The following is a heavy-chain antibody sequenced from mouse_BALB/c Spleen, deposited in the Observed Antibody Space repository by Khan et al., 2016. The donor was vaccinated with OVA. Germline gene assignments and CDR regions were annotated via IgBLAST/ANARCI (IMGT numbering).Heavy chain of an antibody. V-gene: IGHV1-77*01. J-gene: IGHJ2*01. Sequence: QVQLKESGADLARPSPSLTLSCTVSGYSFTDYNVNWVMQRTGQGLEWIGEIYPESNNTYYNAKIKGQVTITADKSYSTSYMQLSCLTSEDSAVYYCAREWGAVFDYWGQGTTLTVSS. CDR2: IYPESNNT. CDR1: GYSFTDYN. CDR3: AREWGAVFDY.